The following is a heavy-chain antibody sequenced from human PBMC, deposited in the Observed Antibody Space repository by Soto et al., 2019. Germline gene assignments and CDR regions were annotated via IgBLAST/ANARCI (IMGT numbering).Heavy chain of an antibody. D-gene: IGHD4-17*01. V-gene: IGHV3-23*01. CDR2: ISGSGGST. CDR3: AKDPGGTVTKPNWFDP. CDR1: GFTVSSYA. Sequence: PCGCLRLSCAACGFTVSSYARSWVRQAPGKGLEWVSAISGSGGSTYYADSVKGRFTISRDNSKNTLYLQMNSLRAEDTAVYYCAKDPGGTVTKPNWFDPWGQGTLVTVS. J-gene: IGHJ5*02.